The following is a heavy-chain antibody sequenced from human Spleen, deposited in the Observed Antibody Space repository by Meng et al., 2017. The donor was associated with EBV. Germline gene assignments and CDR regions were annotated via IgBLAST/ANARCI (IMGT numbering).Heavy chain of an antibody. D-gene: IGHD1-26*01. CDR1: GDSVSSNSAA. CDR3: ARDGGSYYREWIS. Sequence: QVQLQQSGPGLVKPSPTLSLSCAISGDSVSSNSAAWNWIRQSPSRGLEWLGRTYFRSKWYNDYAVSVKSRISINSDTSKNQFSLQLNSVTPEDTAVYYCARDGGSYYREWISWGQGTLVTVSS. J-gene: IGHJ4*02. V-gene: IGHV6-1*01. CDR2: TYFRSKWYN.